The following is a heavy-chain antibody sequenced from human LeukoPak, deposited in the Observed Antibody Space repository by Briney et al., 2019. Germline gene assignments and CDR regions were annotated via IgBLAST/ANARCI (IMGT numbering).Heavy chain of an antibody. CDR3: ARAHSSGWTFDY. CDR1: GYSIGSGYY. D-gene: IGHD6-19*01. V-gene: IGHV4-38-2*01. J-gene: IGHJ4*02. Sequence: SETLSLPCAVSGYSIGSGYYWGWIRQPPGKGLEWIGSIYHSGSTYYNPSLKSRVTISVDTSKNQFSLKLSSVTAADTAVYYCARAHSSGWTFDYWGQGTLVTVSS. CDR2: IYHSGST.